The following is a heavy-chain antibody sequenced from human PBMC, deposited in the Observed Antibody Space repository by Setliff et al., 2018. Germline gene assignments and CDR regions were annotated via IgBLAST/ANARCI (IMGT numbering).Heavy chain of an antibody. CDR2: IGASGDRT. Sequence: GGSLRLSCVASTFTFSKYAITWVRQAPGKGLEWVSSIGASGDRTYYADSVKGRFTISRDNAKNSLSLQMNNLRTEDTAVYYCFGAGTCSYWGQGTLVTVS. CDR1: TFTFSKYA. CDR3: FGAGTCSY. D-gene: IGHD3-10*01. J-gene: IGHJ4*02. V-gene: IGHV3-23*01.